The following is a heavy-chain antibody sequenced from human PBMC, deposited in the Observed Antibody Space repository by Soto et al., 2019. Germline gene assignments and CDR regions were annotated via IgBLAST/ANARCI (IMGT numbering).Heavy chain of an antibody. CDR3: ARYSGSYSRGLDY. CDR2: NRNKANSYNT. V-gene: IGHV3-72*01. D-gene: IGHD1-26*01. Sequence: ESGGGLVQPGGSLRLSCAASGFTFSDHYMEWVRQAPGKGLEWVGRNRNKANSYNTEYAASVKGRFTISRDDSRNSLYLQMNSLKTEDTAVFYCARYSGSYSRGLDYWGQGTPVIVSS. CDR1: GFTFSDHY. J-gene: IGHJ4*02.